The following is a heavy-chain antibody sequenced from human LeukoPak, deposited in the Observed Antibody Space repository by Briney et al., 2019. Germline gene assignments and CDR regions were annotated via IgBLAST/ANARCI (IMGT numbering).Heavy chain of an antibody. D-gene: IGHD3-3*01. J-gene: IGHJ3*02. CDR1: GYSFTSYA. CDR3: ARDRSSFYDFWSGPSPHAFDI. Sequence: ASAKVSCKASGYSFTSYAMNWVQQAPGQGLEWMGWINTNTGNPTYAQGFTGRFVFSLDTSVSTAYLQISSLKAEDTAVYYCARDRSSFYDFWSGPSPHAFDIWGQGTMVTVSS. V-gene: IGHV7-4-1*02. CDR2: INTNTGNP.